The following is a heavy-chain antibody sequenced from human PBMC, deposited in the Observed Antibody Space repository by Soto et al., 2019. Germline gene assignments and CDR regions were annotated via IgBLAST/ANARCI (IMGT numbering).Heavy chain of an antibody. CDR1: GGSISSSNW. J-gene: IGHJ5*02. D-gene: IGHD6-13*01. CDR3: ARDSSSWYWFDP. Sequence: PSETLSLTCAVSGGSISSSNWWSWVRQPPGKGLEWIGEIYHRGSTNYNPSLKSRVTISVDKSKNQFSLKLSSVTAADTAVYYCARDSSSWYWFDPWGQGTLVTVSS. CDR2: IYHRGST. V-gene: IGHV4-4*02.